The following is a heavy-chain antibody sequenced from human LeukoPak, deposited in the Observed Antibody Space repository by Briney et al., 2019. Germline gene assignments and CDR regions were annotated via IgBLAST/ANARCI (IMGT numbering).Heavy chain of an antibody. V-gene: IGHV1-24*01. CDR2: SDPEDGET. J-gene: IGHJ4*02. D-gene: IGHD2-21*02. CDR1: GYTLTELS. Sequence: ASVKVSCKVSGYTLTELSMHWVRQAPGKGLEWMGGSDPEDGETIYAQKFQGRVIMTEDTSTDTAYMELSSLRSEDTAVYYCATQLYCGGDCYSVTDYWGQGTLVTVSS. CDR3: ATQLYCGGDCYSVTDY.